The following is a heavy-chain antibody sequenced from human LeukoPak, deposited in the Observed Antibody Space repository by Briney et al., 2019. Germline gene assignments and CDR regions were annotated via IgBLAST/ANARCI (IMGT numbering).Heavy chain of an antibody. V-gene: IGHV1-24*01. D-gene: IGHD6-13*01. CDR3: ATDHRAAADYYFDY. Sequence: ASVKVSCKVSGYTLTELSMHWVRQAPGKGLEWIGGFDPEDGETIYAQKFQGRVTMTEDTSTDTAYMELSSLRSEDTAVYYCATDHRAAADYYFDYWGQGTLVTVSS. J-gene: IGHJ4*02. CDR1: GYTLTELS. CDR2: FDPEDGET.